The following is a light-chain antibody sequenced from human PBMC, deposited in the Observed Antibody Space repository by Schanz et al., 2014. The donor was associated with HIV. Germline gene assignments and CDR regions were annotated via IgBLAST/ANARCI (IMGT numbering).Light chain of an antibody. J-gene: IGLJ2*01. CDR3: SSYAGSNNFVV. Sequence: QSVLTQPASVSGSPGQSITISCTGTSSDVGSYNLVSWYQQHPGKVPTHMIYEGSKRPSGVSNRFSGSKSGNRASLTVSGLQAEDDADYSRSSYAGSNNFVVFGGGTKLTVL. V-gene: IGLV2-14*02. CDR2: EGS. CDR1: SSDVGSYNL.